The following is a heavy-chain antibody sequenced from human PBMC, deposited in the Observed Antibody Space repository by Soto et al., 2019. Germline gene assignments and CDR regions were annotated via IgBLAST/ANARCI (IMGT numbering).Heavy chain of an antibody. CDR1: GGSISSSSYY. CDR2: IYYSGST. V-gene: IGHV4-39*01. D-gene: IGHD3-3*01. J-gene: IGHJ3*02. Sequence: QLQLQESGPGLVKPSETLSLTCTVSGGSISSSSYYWGWIRQPPGKGLEWIGSIYYSGSTYYNPSLKSRVTISVDTSKNQFSLKLSSVTAADTAVYYCARRESRDYDFWSGYPDAFDIWGQGTMVTVSS. CDR3: ARRESRDYDFWSGYPDAFDI.